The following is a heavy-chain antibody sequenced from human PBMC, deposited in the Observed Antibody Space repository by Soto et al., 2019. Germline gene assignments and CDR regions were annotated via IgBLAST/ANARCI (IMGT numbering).Heavy chain of an antibody. D-gene: IGHD2-8*01. CDR3: ARRDSVEMAGYDGFNI. J-gene: IGHJ3*02. Sequence: PXDSLKVSWQCSGYSFTNYGGGLVRQMPGKGLEWMGVIYPADSDTRYSPSFQGQVTFSADKSISTAYLQWTSLKASDTAMYYCARRDSVEMAGYDGFNIWGQGTMVTVSS. CDR1: GYSFTNYG. V-gene: IGHV5-51*01. CDR2: IYPADSDT.